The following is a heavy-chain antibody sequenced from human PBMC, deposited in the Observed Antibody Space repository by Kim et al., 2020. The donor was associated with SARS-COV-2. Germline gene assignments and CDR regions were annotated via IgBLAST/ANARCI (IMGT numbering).Heavy chain of an antibody. CDR2: IDPSDSYT. CDR3: ARRPPAKHDYGDYKDENDY. J-gene: IGHJ4*02. Sequence: GESLKISCKGSGYSFTSYWISWVRQMPGKGLEWMGRIDPSDSYTNYSPSFQGHVTISADKSISTAYLQWSSLKASDTAMYYCARRPPAKHDYGDYKDENDYWGQGTLVTVSS. V-gene: IGHV5-10-1*01. CDR1: GYSFTSYW. D-gene: IGHD4-17*01.